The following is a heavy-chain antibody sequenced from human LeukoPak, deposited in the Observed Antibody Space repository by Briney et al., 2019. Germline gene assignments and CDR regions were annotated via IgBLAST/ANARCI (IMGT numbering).Heavy chain of an antibody. Sequence: GRSLRLSCAASGFTFSTYVIHWVRQAPGKGLEWAALIPYDGSSKYYADSVKGRFTISRDNSKNTVYLQMDSLRAEDTAVYYCAKVIISTKYYSGMDVWGQGTTVTVSS. V-gene: IGHV3-30*18. D-gene: IGHD3-10*01. CDR2: IPYDGSSK. CDR1: GFTFSTYV. J-gene: IGHJ6*02. CDR3: AKVIISTKYYSGMDV.